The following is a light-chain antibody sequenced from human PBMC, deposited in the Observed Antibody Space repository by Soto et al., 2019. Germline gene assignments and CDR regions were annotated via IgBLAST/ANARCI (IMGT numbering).Light chain of an antibody. CDR2: RNN. J-gene: IGLJ1*01. Sequence: QSVLTQPPSASGTPGQRVTISCSGSSSNIGSNYVYWYQQLPGTAPKLLIYRNNQRPSGVPDRFSGSKSGTSASLAISGLRSEDEADYYCAAWDDSLSGHYVFGTGTSHRP. CDR1: SSNIGSNY. V-gene: IGLV1-47*01. CDR3: AAWDDSLSGHYV.